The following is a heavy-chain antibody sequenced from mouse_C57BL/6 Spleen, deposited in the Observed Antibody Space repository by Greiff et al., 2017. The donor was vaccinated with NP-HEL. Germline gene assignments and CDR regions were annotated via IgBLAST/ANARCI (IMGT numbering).Heavy chain of an antibody. CDR3: ARPGGGYFDV. CDR1: GFTFSDYG. J-gene: IGHJ1*03. V-gene: IGHV5-17*01. Sequence: EVMLVESGGGLVKPGGSLKLSCAASGFTFSDYGMHWVRQAPEKGLEWVAYISSGSSTIYYADTVKGRFTISRDNAKNNLFLQMTSLRSEDTAMYYCARPGGGYFDVWGTGTTVTVSS. CDR2: ISSGSSTI.